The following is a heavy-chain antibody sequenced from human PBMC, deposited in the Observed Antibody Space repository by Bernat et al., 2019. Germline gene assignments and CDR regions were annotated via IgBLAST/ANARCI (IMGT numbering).Heavy chain of an antibody. CDR1: GFTFSSYG. CDR2: ISYDGSNK. D-gene: IGHD3-10*01. J-gene: IGHJ6*02. CDR3: AEGYWWFGEFPGQPMDV. V-gene: IGHV3-30*18. Sequence: QVQLVESGGGVVQPGRSLRLSCAASGFTFSSYGMHWVRQAPGKGLEWVAVISYDGSNKYYADSVKGRFTISRDNSKNTLYLQMNSLRAEDTAVYYCAEGYWWFGEFPGQPMDVWGQGTTVTVSS.